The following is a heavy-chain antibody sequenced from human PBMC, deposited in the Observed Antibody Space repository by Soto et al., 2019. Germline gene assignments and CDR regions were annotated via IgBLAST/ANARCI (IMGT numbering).Heavy chain of an antibody. CDR1: GYTFTGSS. V-gene: IGHV1-2*02. J-gene: IGHJ4*02. D-gene: IGHD7-27*01. CDR2: INPTSGGT. Sequence: QVQLVQSGAEVKKPGASVNVSCVASGYTFTGSSIHWVRQAPGQGLEWMGYINPTSGGTLFAQKFQGRVTMTRDTSISTAYMELSRVASDDTAVYYCARDLTGDPNYWGQGTLVTVSS. CDR3: ARDLTGDPNY.